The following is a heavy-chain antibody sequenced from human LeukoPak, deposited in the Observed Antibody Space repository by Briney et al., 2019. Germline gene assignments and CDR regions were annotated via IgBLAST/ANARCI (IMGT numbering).Heavy chain of an antibody. Sequence: SETLSLTCTVSGGSISSSSYYWGWIRQPPGKGLEWIGRIYTSGNTNYNPSLKSRVTISVDTSKNQFSLKLSSVTAADTAVYYCARVFPRFGELFNWGQGTLVTVSS. J-gene: IGHJ4*02. CDR3: ARVFPRFGELFN. V-gene: IGHV4-39*07. CDR2: IYTSGNT. D-gene: IGHD3-10*01. CDR1: GGSISSSSYY.